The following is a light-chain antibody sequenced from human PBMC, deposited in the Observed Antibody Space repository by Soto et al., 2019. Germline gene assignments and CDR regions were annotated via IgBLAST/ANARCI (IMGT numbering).Light chain of an antibody. J-gene: IGKJ4*01. Sequence: EIVMTQSPATLSVSPGEGATLSCRASQSVNSKVAWYQQKSGQAPRLLIYGASTRASGTPARFSASGSGIEFTLTIRRLQAEDLAVYFCQQFHNWPLTFGGGTKVEIK. CDR2: GAS. CDR3: QQFHNWPLT. CDR1: QSVNSK. V-gene: IGKV3-15*01.